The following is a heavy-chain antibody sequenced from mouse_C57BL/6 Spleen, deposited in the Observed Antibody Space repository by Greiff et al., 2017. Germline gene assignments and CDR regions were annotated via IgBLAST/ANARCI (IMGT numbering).Heavy chain of an antibody. CDR1: GYTFTSYW. J-gene: IGHJ3*01. Sequence: QVQLQQPGAELVKPGASVKLSCKASGYTFTSYWMHWVKQRPGQGLEWIGMIHPNSGSTNYNEKFKSKATLTVDKSSSTDYMQLSSLTSEDSAVYYCARSPGMVKGAWFAYWGQGTLGTVSA. CDR2: IHPNSGST. CDR3: ARSPGMVKGAWFAY. V-gene: IGHV1-64*01. D-gene: IGHD2-13*01.